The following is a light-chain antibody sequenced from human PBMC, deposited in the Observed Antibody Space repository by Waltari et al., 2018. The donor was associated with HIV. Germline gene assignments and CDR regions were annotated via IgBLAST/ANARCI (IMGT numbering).Light chain of an antibody. CDR3: AAWDDSLSGLVV. V-gene: IGLV1-47*01. CDR2: RNN. CDR1: SSNIGSNY. Sequence: QSVLTQPPSASGTPGQRVTIPCSGSSSNIGSNYVSWFQQLPGTAPKLLIYRNNQRPSGVPDRFSGSKSGTSASLAISGLRSEDEADYYCAAWDDSLSGLVVFGGGTKLTVL. J-gene: IGLJ2*01.